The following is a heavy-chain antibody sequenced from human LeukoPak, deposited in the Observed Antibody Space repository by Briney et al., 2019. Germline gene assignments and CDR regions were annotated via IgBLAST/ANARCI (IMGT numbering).Heavy chain of an antibody. J-gene: IGHJ1*01. Sequence: PSETLSLTCSVSGGSMTRYYWSWIRQPPGKGLEWIGYIYYTGNTIYNPSLESRVTISVDTSKNQFSLKLRSVTAADSAVYYCARHEYGGSSAENFQHWGQGTPVTVSS. CDR3: ARHEYGGSSAENFQH. CDR1: GGSMTRYY. CDR2: IYYTGNT. V-gene: IGHV4-59*01. D-gene: IGHD4-23*01.